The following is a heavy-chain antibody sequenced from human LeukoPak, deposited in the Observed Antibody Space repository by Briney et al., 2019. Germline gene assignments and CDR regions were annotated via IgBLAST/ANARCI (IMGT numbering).Heavy chain of an antibody. CDR2: INPSGGST. D-gene: IGHD3-22*01. CDR1: GYTFTSYY. V-gene: IGHV1-46*01. Sequence: ASVKVSCKASGYTFTSYYMHWVRQAPGQGLEWMGIINPSGGSTSYAQKFQGRVTMTRDMSTSTVYMELSSLRSEDTAVYYCASGPTGYYDSSGYYGGYYFDYWGQGTLVTVSS. J-gene: IGHJ4*02. CDR3: ASGPTGYYDSSGYYGGYYFDY.